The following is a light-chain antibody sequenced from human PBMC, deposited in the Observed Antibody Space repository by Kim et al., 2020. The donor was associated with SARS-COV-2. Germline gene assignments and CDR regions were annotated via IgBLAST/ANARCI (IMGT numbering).Light chain of an antibody. CDR1: SSDVGGYNY. J-gene: IGLJ2*01. CDR2: DVS. CDR3: SSHTSSHTVV. Sequence: GPSFNISCTGTSSDVGGYNYVSWYQQHPGKAPKLMSYDVSNRPSGVSNRFSGSKSVNTASLTISGLQAEDEADYYCSSHTSSHTVVFGGGTQLTVL. V-gene: IGLV2-14*03.